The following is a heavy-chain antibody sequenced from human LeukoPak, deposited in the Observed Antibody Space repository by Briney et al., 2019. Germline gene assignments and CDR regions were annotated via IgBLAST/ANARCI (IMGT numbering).Heavy chain of an antibody. Sequence: PGGSLRLSCAASGFTFSRYSMNWVRQSPGKGLEWMSYISNSGSTIYYAESVKGRYTISRDTARNSLYLQMNSLRDEDAAVYYCARRLDDGDLYYYYYGMDVWGQGTTVTVSS. CDR3: ARRLDDGDLYYYYYGMDV. CDR2: ISNSGSTI. V-gene: IGHV3-48*02. J-gene: IGHJ6*02. CDR1: GFTFSRYS. D-gene: IGHD4-17*01.